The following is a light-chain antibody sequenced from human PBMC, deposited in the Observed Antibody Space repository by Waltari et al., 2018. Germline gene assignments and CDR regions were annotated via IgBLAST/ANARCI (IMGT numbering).Light chain of an antibody. V-gene: IGKV1-39*01. CDR1: QSIASY. CDR3: QQSYSSPFT. J-gene: IGKJ3*01. Sequence: DIQLTQSPSSLYASVGDRVTITCRASQSIASYLNWYQQKPGKPPKFLIYSASSLQSGVPSRFSGSRSGTDFTLTINSLQPEDFAVYYCQQSYSSPFTFGPGTRVDIK. CDR2: SAS.